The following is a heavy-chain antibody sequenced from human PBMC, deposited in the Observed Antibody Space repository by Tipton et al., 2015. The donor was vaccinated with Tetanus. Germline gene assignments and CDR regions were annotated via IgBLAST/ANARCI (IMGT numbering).Heavy chain of an antibody. V-gene: IGHV4-31*03. CDR1: GVSISSGGYY. CDR3: ARGIWFGPGPKFYFDS. D-gene: IGHD3-10*01. Sequence: TLSLTCTVSGVSISSGGYYWTWIRQHPGEGLEWIGYVYYTGNTQYSPSLTSRLSMSVDTSKNQFSLNLSSVTAADTAVYYCARGIWFGPGPKFYFDSWGQGTLVAVSS. CDR2: VYYTGNT. J-gene: IGHJ4*02.